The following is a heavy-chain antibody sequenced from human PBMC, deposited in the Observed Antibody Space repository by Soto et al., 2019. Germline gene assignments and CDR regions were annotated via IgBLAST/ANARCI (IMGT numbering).Heavy chain of an antibody. J-gene: IGHJ5*02. CDR1: GFTFSSYA. D-gene: IGHD5-18*01. Sequence: PGGSLRLSCAASGFTFSSYAMHWVRQAPGKGLEWVAVISYDGSNKYYADSVKGRFTISRDNSKNTLYLQMNSLRAEDTAVYYCARDSGYSYGLGRNRFDPWGQGTLVTVSS. CDR3: ARDSGYSYGLGRNRFDP. CDR2: ISYDGSNK. V-gene: IGHV3-30-3*01.